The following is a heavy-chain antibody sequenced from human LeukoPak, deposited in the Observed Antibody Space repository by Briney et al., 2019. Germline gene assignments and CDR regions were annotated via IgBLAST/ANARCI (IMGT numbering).Heavy chain of an antibody. CDR2: ISSTSSTI. CDR1: GFTFSDYG. D-gene: IGHD1-26*01. V-gene: IGHV3-48*01. J-gene: IGHJ6*04. Sequence: PGGSLRLSCAASGFTFSDYGMNWVRQAPGKGLEWLSHISSTSSTIKYAGSVKGRFTISRDNAKNSVYLQMHSLRVEDTAVYYCAREWGVWGKGTTVTVSS. CDR3: AREWGV.